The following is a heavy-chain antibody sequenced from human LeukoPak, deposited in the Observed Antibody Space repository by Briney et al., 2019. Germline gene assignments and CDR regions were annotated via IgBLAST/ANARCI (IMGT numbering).Heavy chain of an antibody. V-gene: IGHV3-23*01. CDR1: GFTLSSYA. CDR2: ISDSGHT. J-gene: IGHJ4*02. D-gene: IGHD2-21*01. Sequence: RPGPSLRLSCAASGFTLSSYAMSSARQAAGKWLECVSAISDSGHTYHADSVKGRFTISRDSSKNTLFTQMNRLRPEDAAVYYCAKAALTTCRGAYCYPFDYWGQGTLVTVSS. CDR3: AKAALTTCRGAYCYPFDY.